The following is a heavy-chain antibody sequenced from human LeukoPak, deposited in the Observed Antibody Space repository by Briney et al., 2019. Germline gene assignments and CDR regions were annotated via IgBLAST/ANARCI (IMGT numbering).Heavy chain of an antibody. Sequence: ASVKVSCKASGFTFTSYGITWVRQAPGQGLEWMGWISGFNGDTNYARKFQGRVTMTTDTSTRTAYMELRSLRSDDTAVYYCARDIQSFLLTGSSWFPADYWGQGTLSPSPQ. CDR3: ARDIQSFLLTGSSWFPADY. J-gene: IGHJ4*02. CDR2: ISGFNGDT. V-gene: IGHV1-18*01. D-gene: IGHD6-13*01. CDR1: GFTFTSYG.